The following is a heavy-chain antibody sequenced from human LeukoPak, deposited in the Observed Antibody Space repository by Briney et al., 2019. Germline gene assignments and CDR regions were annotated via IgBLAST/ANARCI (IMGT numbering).Heavy chain of an antibody. Sequence: SETLSLTCTVSGGSISSHFWSWIRQPPGKGLEWIGYIYYSGSTNYNPSLKSRVTISVDTSKNQFSLQLNSVTPEDTAVYYCARGQAIPIKTSSGRWSYYYYMDVWGKGTTVTVSS. CDR3: ARGQAIPIKTSSGRWSYYYYMDV. V-gene: IGHV4-59*11. J-gene: IGHJ6*03. CDR2: IYYSGST. D-gene: IGHD6-19*01. CDR1: GGSISSHF.